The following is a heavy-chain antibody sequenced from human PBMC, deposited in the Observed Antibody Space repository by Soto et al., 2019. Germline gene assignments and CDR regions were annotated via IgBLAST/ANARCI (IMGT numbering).Heavy chain of an antibody. V-gene: IGHV4-31*03. CDR2: TSNSGST. Sequence: QVQLQESGPGLVKPSQTLSLTCTVSGGSITSSGYYWSWIRQHPGEGLEWIGFTSNSGSTSYNPSLKSRVTISVDTSSNQFSLNLKSVTAADPAVSYCARGGGSTKVDYWGQGTLVTVSP. CDR3: ARGGGSTKVDY. D-gene: IGHD2-2*01. CDR1: GGSITSSGYY. J-gene: IGHJ4*02.